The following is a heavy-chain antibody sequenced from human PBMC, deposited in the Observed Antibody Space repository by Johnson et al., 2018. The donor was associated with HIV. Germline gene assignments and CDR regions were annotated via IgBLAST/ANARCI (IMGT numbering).Heavy chain of an antibody. J-gene: IGHJ3*02. CDR1: GFTFSSYA. CDR3: AREHRYYYDSSNWYYAFDI. CDR2: ISYDGSNK. V-gene: IGHV3-30*04. D-gene: IGHD3-22*01. Sequence: QMQLVESGGGVVQPGRSLRLSCAASGFTFSSYAMHWVRQAPGKGLDWVAVISYDGSNKYYADSVKGRFTISRDNSKNTLYLQMNSLRAEDTAVYYCAREHRYYYDSSNWYYAFDIWGKGTMVTVSS.